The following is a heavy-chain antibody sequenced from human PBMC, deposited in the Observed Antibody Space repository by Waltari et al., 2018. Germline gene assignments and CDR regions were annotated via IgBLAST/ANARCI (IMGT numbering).Heavy chain of an antibody. J-gene: IGHJ4*02. Sequence: QVQLVQSGAEVKKPGASVKVSCKASGYTFTSYYMHWVRQAPGQGLEWMGIINPSGGSTSYAQKFQGRVTMTRDTSTSTVYMELSSLRSEDTAVYYCARDKTSDTPITMVQGGAAGIFDYWGQGTLVTVSS. D-gene: IGHD3-10*01. V-gene: IGHV1-46*01. CDR1: GYTFTSYY. CDR3: ARDKTSDTPITMVQGGAAGIFDY. CDR2: INPSGGST.